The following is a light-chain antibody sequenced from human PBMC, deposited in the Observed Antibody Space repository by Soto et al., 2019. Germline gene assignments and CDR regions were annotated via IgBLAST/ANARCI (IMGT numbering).Light chain of an antibody. V-gene: IGLV2-14*01. Sequence: QSVLTQPASVSGSPGQWITISCTGTSSDIGYYNYVSWYQQDPGKAPKLIIYEVSNRPSGVSNRFSGSKSGNTASLTISGLQAEDEADYSCTSYTRSSTLVVFGGGTKLTVL. J-gene: IGLJ3*02. CDR1: SSDIGYYNY. CDR3: TSYTRSSTLVV. CDR2: EVS.